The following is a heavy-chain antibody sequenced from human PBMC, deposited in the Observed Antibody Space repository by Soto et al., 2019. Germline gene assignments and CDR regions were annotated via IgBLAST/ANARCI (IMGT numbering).Heavy chain of an antibody. V-gene: IGHV3-23*01. CDR2: ISGSGGST. J-gene: IGHJ6*02. CDR3: AKDGDIVVVPAAMNYYYYGMDV. D-gene: IGHD2-2*01. Sequence: EVQLLESGGGLVQPGGSLRLSCAASGFTFSSYAMSWVRQAPGKGLEWVSAISGSGGSTYYADSVKGRFTISRDNSKNTLYLQMNGLRAEDTAVYYCAKDGDIVVVPAAMNYYYYGMDVWGQGTTVTVSS. CDR1: GFTFSSYA.